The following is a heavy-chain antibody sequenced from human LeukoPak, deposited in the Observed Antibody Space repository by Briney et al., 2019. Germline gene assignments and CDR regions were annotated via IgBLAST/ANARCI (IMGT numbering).Heavy chain of an antibody. CDR3: ARAIRIVGATRFDY. J-gene: IGHJ4*02. CDR2: IYYSGST. D-gene: IGHD1-26*01. V-gene: IGHV4-31*03. CDR1: GGSIGSGGYY. Sequence: KASETLSLTCTVSGGSIGSGGYYWSWIRQHPGKGLEWIGYIYYSGSTYYNPPPKSRPTISVDTSKNQFSLKLSSVTAADTAVYYCARAIRIVGATRFDYWGQGTLVTVSS.